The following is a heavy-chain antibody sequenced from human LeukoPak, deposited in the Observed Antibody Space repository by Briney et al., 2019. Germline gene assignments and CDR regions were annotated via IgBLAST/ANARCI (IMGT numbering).Heavy chain of an antibody. Sequence: GRSLRLSCAASGFTFDDYAMHWVRQAPGKGLEWVSGISWNSGSIGYADSVKGRFTISRDNAKNSLYLQMNSLRAEDTAVYYCARDGGLLWFGELAPRRDYYYMDVWGKGTTVTVSS. CDR1: GFTFDDYA. CDR2: ISWNSGSI. CDR3: ARDGGLLWFGELAPRRDYYYMDV. J-gene: IGHJ6*03. D-gene: IGHD3-10*01. V-gene: IGHV3-9*01.